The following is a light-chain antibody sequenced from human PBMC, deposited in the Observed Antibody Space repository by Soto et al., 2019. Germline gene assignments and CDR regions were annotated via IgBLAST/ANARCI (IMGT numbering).Light chain of an antibody. V-gene: IGLV2-14*01. CDR2: DVS. Sequence: QSALTQPASVSGSPGQSITISCTGTSSDVGGYNYVSWYQQHPGKAPKLMIYDVSNRPSGVSNRFSGSKSGNTASLTISGLQAEDEADYYCSSYPSSSTLVVFCGGTKLTVL. CDR1: SSDVGGYNY. CDR3: SSYPSSSTLVV. J-gene: IGLJ2*01.